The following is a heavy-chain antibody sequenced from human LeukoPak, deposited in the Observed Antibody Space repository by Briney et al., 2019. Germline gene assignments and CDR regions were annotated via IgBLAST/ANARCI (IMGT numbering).Heavy chain of an antibody. D-gene: IGHD2-15*01. CDR3: ARLLAGCPGGRCRAHFDY. Sequence: SETLSLTCAVSGYSISSGYYWGWIRQPPGKGLEWIGSIYHSGSTCYNPSLKSRVTMSVDTSKNQFSLNLSSVTAADTAVYYCARLLAGCPGGRCRAHFDYWGQGTLVTVSS. CDR2: IYHSGST. CDR1: GYSISSGYY. J-gene: IGHJ4*02. V-gene: IGHV4-38-2*01.